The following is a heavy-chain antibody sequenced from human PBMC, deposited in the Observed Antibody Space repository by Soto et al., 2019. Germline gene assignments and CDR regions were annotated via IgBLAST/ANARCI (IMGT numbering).Heavy chain of an antibody. V-gene: IGHV3-30-3*01. D-gene: IGHD3-10*01. J-gene: IGHJ4*02. CDR1: GFTFSSYA. CDR2: ISYDGSNK. Sequence: GGSLRLSCAASGFTFSSYAMHWVRQAPGKGLEWVAVISYDGSNKYYADSVKGRFTISRDNSKNTLYLQMNSLRAEDTAVYYCARGRVVTMVRGALDYWGQGTLVTVSS. CDR3: ARGRVVTMVRGALDY.